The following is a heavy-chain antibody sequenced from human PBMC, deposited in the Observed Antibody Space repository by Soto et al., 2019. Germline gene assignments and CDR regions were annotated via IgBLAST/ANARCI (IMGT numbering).Heavy chain of an antibody. D-gene: IGHD1-1*01. J-gene: IGHJ5*02. Sequence: PSEILSLTCTVSGGPMSSFYWSWIRQPPGKGLEWIGYVYYSGSTSYNPSLKSRVTISVDKSKSQFSLKLSSVTAAVTAVYYCARDQLEGNWFDPWGQGTLVTVSS. V-gene: IGHV4-59*12. CDR2: VYYSGST. CDR3: ARDQLEGNWFDP. CDR1: GGPMSSFY.